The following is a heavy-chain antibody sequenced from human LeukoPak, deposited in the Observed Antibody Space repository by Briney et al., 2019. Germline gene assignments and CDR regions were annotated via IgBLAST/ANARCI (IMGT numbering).Heavy chain of an antibody. Sequence: SETLSLTCTVSGGSISSSTYYWGWIRQPPGKGLEWIGSIFYSGRTYYNSSLKSRVTISVDTSKNQLSLKLSSVTAADTAVYYCARGVGLTQGGAFDYWGQGTLVTVSS. V-gene: IGHV4-39*07. CDR1: GGSISSSTYY. CDR3: ARGVGLTQGGAFDY. J-gene: IGHJ4*02. CDR2: IFYSGRT. D-gene: IGHD3-16*01.